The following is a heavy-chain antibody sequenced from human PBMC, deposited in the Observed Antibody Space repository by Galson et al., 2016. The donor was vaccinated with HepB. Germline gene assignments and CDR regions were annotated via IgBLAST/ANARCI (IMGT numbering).Heavy chain of an antibody. CDR2: IRSKTYGGAP. J-gene: IGHJ4*02. V-gene: IGHV3-49*03. D-gene: IGHD1-26*01. CDR3: ARALAWEQLDY. Sequence: SLRLSCATSGFTFADYGVSWFRLAPGKRLEWVGFIRSKTYGGAPEHDPSVRGRFTISRDDSKSIAYLQMDSLKTEDTAVYYCARALAWEQLDYWGPGTLVTVSS. CDR1: GFTFADYG.